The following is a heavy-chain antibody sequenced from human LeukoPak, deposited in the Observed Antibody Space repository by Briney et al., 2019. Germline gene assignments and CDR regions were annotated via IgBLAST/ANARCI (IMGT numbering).Heavy chain of an antibody. V-gene: IGHV4-61*01. CDR1: GGSVTSGSHY. CDR2: IYYSGNA. CDR3: AGVQSQNYYAMDV. Sequence: SETLSLTCTVSGGSVTSGSHYWSWVRQPPGRGLEWIGNIYYSGNANYNPSLKSRVTMSVDRSKNRLSLKLSSVTAADTAVYYCAGVQSQNYYAMDVWGPGTPVTVSS. J-gene: IGHJ6*02.